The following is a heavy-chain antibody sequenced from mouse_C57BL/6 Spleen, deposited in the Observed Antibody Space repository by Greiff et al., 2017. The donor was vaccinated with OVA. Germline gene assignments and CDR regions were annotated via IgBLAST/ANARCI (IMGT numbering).Heavy chain of an antibody. CDR2: IDPSDSYT. D-gene: IGHD2-5*01. Sequence: VQLQQPGAELVMPGASVKLSCKASGYTFTSYWMHWVKQRPGQGLEWIGEIDPSDSYTNYNQKFKGKSTLTVDKSSSTAYMQRSSLTSEDSAVYYCARAKTFYSKKGYAMDYWGQGTSVTVSS. CDR1: GYTFTSYW. CDR3: ARAKTFYSKKGYAMDY. J-gene: IGHJ4*01. V-gene: IGHV1-69*01.